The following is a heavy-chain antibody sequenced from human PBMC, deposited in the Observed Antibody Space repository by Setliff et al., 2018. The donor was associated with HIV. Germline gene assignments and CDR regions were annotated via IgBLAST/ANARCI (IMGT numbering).Heavy chain of an antibody. V-gene: IGHV3-7*03. CDR1: GFSFGSYW. D-gene: IGHD3-22*01. CDR2: VKQDGSDK. Sequence: GGSLRLSCAASGFSFGSYWMSWVRQAPGKGLEWVANVKQDGSDKYYVDSVKGRFTISRDNSKNTVYLQMNSLRAEDTAEYYCAKELAASGLGYFDSWGRGILVTVSS. CDR3: AKELAASGLGYFDS. J-gene: IGHJ4*02.